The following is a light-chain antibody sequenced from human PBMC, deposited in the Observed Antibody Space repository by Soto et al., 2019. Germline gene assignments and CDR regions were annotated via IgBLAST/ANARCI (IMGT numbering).Light chain of an antibody. V-gene: IGKV3-20*01. CDR3: QHFGSSPPIT. CDR2: GAS. CDR1: QSFSSVC. Sequence: ENVLRQYPGTLSLSPGERATLSCRASQSFSSVCLAWYQQKPGQARGLLIYGASSRTTGIPDRFSGSGSGTDFTLTISRLEHEDFAVYFCQHFGSSPPITFGQGTRLEIK. J-gene: IGKJ5*01.